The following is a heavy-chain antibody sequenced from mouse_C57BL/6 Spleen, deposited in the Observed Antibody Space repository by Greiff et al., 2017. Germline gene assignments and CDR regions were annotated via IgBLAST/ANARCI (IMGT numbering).Heavy chain of an antibody. Sequence: EVKLMESGGGLVKPGGSLKLSCAASGFTFSSYAMSWVRQTPEKRLEWVATISDGGSYTYYPDNVKGRFTISRDNAKNNLYLQMSHLKSEDTAMYYCAREELDGNHFDDWGQGTTLTVSS. CDR1: GFTFSSYA. CDR3: AREELDGNHFDD. D-gene: IGHD2-1*01. J-gene: IGHJ2*01. CDR2: ISDGGSYT. V-gene: IGHV5-4*01.